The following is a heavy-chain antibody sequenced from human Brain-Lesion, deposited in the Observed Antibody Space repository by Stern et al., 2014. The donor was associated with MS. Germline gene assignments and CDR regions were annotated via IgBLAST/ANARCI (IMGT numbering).Heavy chain of an antibody. CDR1: GGAVSSGDRY. CDR3: ARVTEFLRFFYPDY. J-gene: IGHJ4*02. V-gene: IGHV4-31*03. CDR2: ISYSGNT. D-gene: IGHD3-3*01. Sequence: QVQLVQSGPGLVKPSQTLSLPCTVSGGAVSSGDRYWSWIRQHPEKGLEWIGYISYSGNTYYNPSLESRVTISMDRSKNQFSLKLRSVTAADTAVYYCARVTEFLRFFYPDYWGQGMRVTVSS.